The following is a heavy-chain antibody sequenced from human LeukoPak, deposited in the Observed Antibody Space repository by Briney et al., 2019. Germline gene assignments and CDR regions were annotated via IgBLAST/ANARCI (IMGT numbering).Heavy chain of an antibody. CDR3: ARDDYSSSDY. CDR2: IKQDGSEK. D-gene: IGHD6-6*01. Sequence: GGSLRLSCAASGFTFSRYWMSWVRQAPGKGLEWVANIKQDGSEKYYVDSVKGRFTISRDNAKNSLYLQMNSLRAEDTAVYYCARDDYSSSDYWGQGTLVTVSS. J-gene: IGHJ4*02. CDR1: GFTFSRYW. V-gene: IGHV3-7*01.